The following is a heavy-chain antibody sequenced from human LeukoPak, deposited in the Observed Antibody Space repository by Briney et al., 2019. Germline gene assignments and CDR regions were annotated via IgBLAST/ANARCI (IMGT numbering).Heavy chain of an antibody. D-gene: IGHD1-26*01. J-gene: IGHJ6*03. V-gene: IGHV4-59*08. Sequence: SETLSLTCNVSGDSISSDYWSWIRQTPGKGLEWIGFIFHSGTTDYNPSLQSRATISIDTSRKPFSLKLLSVTAADTAVYYCARTRPQDYATSYMDVWGTGATATVSS. CDR2: IFHSGTT. CDR1: GDSISSDY. CDR3: ARTRPQDYATSYMDV.